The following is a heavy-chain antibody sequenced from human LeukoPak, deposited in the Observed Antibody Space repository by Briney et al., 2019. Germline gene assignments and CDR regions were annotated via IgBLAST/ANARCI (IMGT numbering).Heavy chain of an antibody. D-gene: IGHD5-18*01. V-gene: IGHV3-23*01. CDR1: GFTFNYYA. CDR3: ARHDSFIPY. Sequence: PGGSLRLSCAASGFTFNYYAMSWVRQAPGKGLEWVSGISDNEGTTYYTDSVKGRFTISRDNTKNTVYLQMNNLRADDTAVYFGARHDSFIPYWGQGTLVTVSS. CDR2: ISDNEGTT. J-gene: IGHJ4*02.